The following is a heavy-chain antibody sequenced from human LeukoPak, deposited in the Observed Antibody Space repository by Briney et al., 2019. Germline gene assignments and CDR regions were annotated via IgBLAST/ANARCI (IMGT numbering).Heavy chain of an antibody. Sequence: ETLSLTCTVSGGSISSSSYYWGWIRQPPGKGLEWIGSIYYSGSTYYNPSLKSRVTISVDTSKNQFSLKLSSVTAADTAVYYCARDVVAAAGTWDYWGQGTLVTVSS. CDR3: ARDVVAAAGTWDY. V-gene: IGHV4-39*07. CDR1: GGSISSSSYY. J-gene: IGHJ4*02. D-gene: IGHD6-13*01. CDR2: IYYSGST.